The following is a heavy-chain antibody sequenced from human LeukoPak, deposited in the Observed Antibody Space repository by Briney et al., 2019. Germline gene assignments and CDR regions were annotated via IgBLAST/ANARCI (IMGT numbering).Heavy chain of an antibody. J-gene: IGHJ5*02. V-gene: IGHV4-34*01. D-gene: IGHD2-2*01. CDR1: GGSFSGYY. CDR2: INHSGST. CDR3: ARGYIVVVPAANAAFDP. Sequence: SETLSLTCAVYGGSFSGYYWSWIRQPPGTGLEWIGEINHSGSTNYNPSLKSRVTISVDTSKNQLSLKLSSVTAADTAVYYCARGYIVVVPAANAAFDPWGQGTLVTVSS.